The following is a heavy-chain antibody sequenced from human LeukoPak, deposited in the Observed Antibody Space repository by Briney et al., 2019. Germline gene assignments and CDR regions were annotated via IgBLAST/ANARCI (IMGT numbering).Heavy chain of an antibody. Sequence: SETLSLTCAVYGGSFSGYYWSWIRQPPGKGLEWIGEINHSGSTNYNPSLKSRVTISVDTSKNRFSLKLSSVTAADTAVYYCARVEDYGDYASVNWFDPWGQGTLVTVSS. D-gene: IGHD4-17*01. CDR2: INHSGST. CDR1: GGSFSGYY. J-gene: IGHJ5*02. V-gene: IGHV4-34*01. CDR3: ARVEDYGDYASVNWFDP.